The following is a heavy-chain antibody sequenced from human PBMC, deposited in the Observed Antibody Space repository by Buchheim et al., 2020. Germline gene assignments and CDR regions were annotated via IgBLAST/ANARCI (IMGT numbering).Heavy chain of an antibody. J-gene: IGHJ6*02. CDR2: IWYDGSNK. D-gene: IGHD2-2*01. CDR3: ARDIVVVPAASYGMDV. V-gene: IGHV3-33*08. Sequence: VQLVESGGGLVQPGGSLRLSCAASGFTFSSYGMHWVRQAPGKGLEWVAVIWYDGSNKYYADSVKGRFTISRDNSKNTLYLQMNSLRAEDTAVYYCARDIVVVPAASYGMDVWGQGTT. CDR1: GFTFSSYG.